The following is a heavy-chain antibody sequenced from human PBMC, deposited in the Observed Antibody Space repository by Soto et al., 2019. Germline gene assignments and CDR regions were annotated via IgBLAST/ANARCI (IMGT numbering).Heavy chain of an antibody. CDR3: AKDRADCSGGSCYSLRYYYYYGMDV. CDR2: ISYDGSNK. CDR1: GFTFSSYG. Sequence: PGGSLRLSCAASGFTFSSYGMHWVRQAPGKGLEWVAVISYDGSNKYYADSVKGRFTISRDNSKNTLYLQMNSLRAEDTAVYYCAKDRADCSGGSCYSLRYYYYYGMDVWGQGTTVTVS. D-gene: IGHD2-15*01. V-gene: IGHV3-30*18. J-gene: IGHJ6*02.